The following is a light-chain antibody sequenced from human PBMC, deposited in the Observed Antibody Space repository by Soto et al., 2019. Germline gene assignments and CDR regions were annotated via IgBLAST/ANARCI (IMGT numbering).Light chain of an antibody. CDR3: CSYVGARTYV. Sequence: QSFLTQPASVSGSPGQSITISCRGSISDVGSSGPVSWYQHHPGQVPKLIIYEGSRRPSGVSSRFSGSKTGNTASLTITGLQAEDEANYYCCSYVGARTYVFGTGTKVTVL. CDR2: EGS. J-gene: IGLJ1*01. V-gene: IGLV2-23*01. CDR1: ISDVGSSGP.